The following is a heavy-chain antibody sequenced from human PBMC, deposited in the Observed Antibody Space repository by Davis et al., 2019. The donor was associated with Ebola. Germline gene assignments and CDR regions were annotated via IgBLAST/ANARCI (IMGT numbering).Heavy chain of an antibody. J-gene: IGHJ4*02. CDR3: ARGARDIGVVVAATPFDY. D-gene: IGHD2-15*01. Sequence: AASVKVSCKASGYTFTSYYMHWVRQAPGHGLEWMGIINPSGGSTSNAQKLEGRVTMTRDTSTSTVYMELSSLRSEDTAVYYCARGARDIGVVVAATPFDYWDQGTLVTVSS. V-gene: IGHV1-46*04. CDR2: INPSGGST. CDR1: GYTFTSYY.